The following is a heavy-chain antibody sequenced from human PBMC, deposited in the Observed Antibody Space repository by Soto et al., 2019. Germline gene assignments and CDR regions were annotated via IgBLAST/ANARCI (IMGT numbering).Heavy chain of an antibody. CDR3: ARSIQEVIGVACPKDIWFDP. CDR2: IIPILDVA. J-gene: IGHJ5*02. D-gene: IGHD6-19*01. Sequence: QVQLVQSGAEVKRPGSSVKVSCQTSGGTFRTYTINWVRQAPGQGLEWMGRIIPILDVANYAQKFQGRVTIPADKSTSTAHMELRSLRSEDTAVYYCARSIQEVIGVACPKDIWFDPWGQGTLVSASS. V-gene: IGHV1-69*02. CDR1: GGTFRTYT.